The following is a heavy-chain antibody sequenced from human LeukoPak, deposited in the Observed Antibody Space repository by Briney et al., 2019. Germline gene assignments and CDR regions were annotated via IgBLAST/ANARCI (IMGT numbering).Heavy chain of an antibody. J-gene: IGHJ6*03. V-gene: IGHV1-2*02. CDR2: INPNSGGT. CDR1: GYTFTGYY. Sequence: ASVKVSCKASGYTFTGYYMHWVRQAPGQGLEWMGWINPNSGGTNYAQKFQGRVTMTRDTSISTAYMELSRLRSDDTAVYYCARAPYDFWSGYYYYYMDFWGKGTTVTVSS. CDR3: ARAPYDFWSGYYYYYMDF. D-gene: IGHD3-3*01.